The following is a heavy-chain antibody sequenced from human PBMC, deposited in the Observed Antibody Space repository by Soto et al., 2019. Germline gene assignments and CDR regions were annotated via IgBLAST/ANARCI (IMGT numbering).Heavy chain of an antibody. CDR3: ARWLGYGPHFDY. CDR1: GVSISSGDYY. CDR2: IFYSGST. D-gene: IGHD5-12*01. V-gene: IGHV4-30-4*01. J-gene: IGHJ4*02. Sequence: SETLSLTCTVSGVSISSGDYYWSWIRQPPGKGLEWIGYIFYSGSTYYNPSLKSRVTISVDTSKNQFSLKLGSVTAADTAVYYCARWLGYGPHFDYWGQGTLVTVSS.